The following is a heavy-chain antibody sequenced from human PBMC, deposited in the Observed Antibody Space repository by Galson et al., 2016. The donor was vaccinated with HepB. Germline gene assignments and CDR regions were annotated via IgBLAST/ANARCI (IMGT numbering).Heavy chain of an antibody. CDR1: GFAFRSFA. CDR3: AKRAKYSGDAFDV. D-gene: IGHD5-12*01. CDR2: ISYDGSTE. J-gene: IGHJ4*02. V-gene: IGHV3-30*18. Sequence: SLRLSCAASGFAFRSFAMHWVRQAPGKGLEWVAVISYDGSTEFYSDFAKGRFSISRDNSKNTLHLQMSSLRPDDTATYYCAKRAKYSGDAFDVWGQGTLVSVSS.